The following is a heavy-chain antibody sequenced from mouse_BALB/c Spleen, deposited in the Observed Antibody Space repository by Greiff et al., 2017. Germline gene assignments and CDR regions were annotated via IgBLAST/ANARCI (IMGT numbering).Heavy chain of an antibody. CDR1: GYTFTSYV. D-gene: IGHD2-14*01. CDR3: ARYYRSNIVAMDY. J-gene: IGHJ4*01. CDR2: INPYNDGT. Sequence: EVKLVESGPELVKPGASVKMSCKASGYTFTSYVMHWVKQKPGQGLEWIGYINPYNDGTKYNEKFKGKATLTSDKSSSTAYMELSSLTSEDSAVYYCARYYRSNIVAMDYWGQGTSVTVSS. V-gene: IGHV1-14*01.